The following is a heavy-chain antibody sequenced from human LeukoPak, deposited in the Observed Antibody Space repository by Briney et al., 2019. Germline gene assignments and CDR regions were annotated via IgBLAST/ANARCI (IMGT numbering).Heavy chain of an antibody. Sequence: SETLSLTCTVSGGSVSSGSYYWSWIRQPPGKGLEWIGYIYYSGSTNYNPSLKSRVTISVVTSKNQFSLKLSSVTAADTAVYYCARVDCSSTSCYTPQYYFDYWGQGTLVTVSS. D-gene: IGHD2-2*02. CDR1: GGSVSSGSYY. CDR3: ARVDCSSTSCYTPQYYFDY. CDR2: IYYSGST. V-gene: IGHV4-61*01. J-gene: IGHJ4*02.